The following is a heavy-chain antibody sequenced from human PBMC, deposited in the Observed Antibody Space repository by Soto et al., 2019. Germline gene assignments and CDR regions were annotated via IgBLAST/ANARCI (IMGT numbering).Heavy chain of an antibody. J-gene: IGHJ4*02. D-gene: IGHD3-22*01. CDR3: SRVSSETSGFDFLS. CDR2: IYPGDSDS. CDR1: GYTFSDYW. Sequence: PGESLKISCKGSGYTFSDYWIGWVRQMPGKGPEWMGIIYPGDSDSRYSPSFQGQVTISADTSISTAYLHWSSLKASDMALYYCSRVSSETSGFDFLSGGQGPLVTGS. V-gene: IGHV5-51*01.